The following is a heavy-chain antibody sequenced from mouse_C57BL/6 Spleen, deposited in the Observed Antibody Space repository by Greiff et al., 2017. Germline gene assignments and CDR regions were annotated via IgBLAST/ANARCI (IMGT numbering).Heavy chain of an antibody. CDR1: GFTFSDYY. CDR3: ARGENGYYLDY. V-gene: IGHV5-16*01. CDR2: INYDGSST. D-gene: IGHD2-2*01. J-gene: IGHJ2*01. Sequence: EVHLVESEGGLVQPGSSMKLSCTASGFTFSDYYMAWVRQVPEKGLEWVANINYDGSSTYYLDSLKSRFIISRDNAKNILYLQMSSLKSEDTATYYCARGENGYYLDYWGQGTTLTVSS.